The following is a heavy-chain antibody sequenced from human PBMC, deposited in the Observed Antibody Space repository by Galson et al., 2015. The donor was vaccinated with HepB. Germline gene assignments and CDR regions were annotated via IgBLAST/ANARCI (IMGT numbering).Heavy chain of an antibody. CDR3: ARVVGGYSGSGSPYWFGR. V-gene: IGHV1-18*04. CDR1: GYTFTSYG. D-gene: IGHD3-10*01. Sequence: SVKVSCRASGYTFTSYGISWVRQAPGQGLEWMGWISAYNGDTIYAQKFQGRVTMTTDTSTSTDYMELRGLRSDDTAVYYCARVVGGYSGSGSPYWFGRWGQGSLVTVSS. CDR2: ISAYNGDT. J-gene: IGHJ5*02.